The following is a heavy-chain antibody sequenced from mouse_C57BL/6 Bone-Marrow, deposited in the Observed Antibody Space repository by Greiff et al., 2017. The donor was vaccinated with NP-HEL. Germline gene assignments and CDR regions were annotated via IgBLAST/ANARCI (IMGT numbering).Heavy chain of an antibody. J-gene: IGHJ1*03. CDR3: ARIGTTVVEGDWYFDV. V-gene: IGHV8-8*01. D-gene: IGHD1-1*01. Sequence: QVTLKVCGPGILQPSQTLSLTCSFSGFSLSTFGMGVGWIRQPSGKGLEWLAHIWWDDDKYYNPALKSRLTISKDTSKNQVFLKIANVDTADTATYYCARIGTTVVEGDWYFDVWGTGTTVTVSS. CDR1: GFSLSTFGMG. CDR2: IWWDDDK.